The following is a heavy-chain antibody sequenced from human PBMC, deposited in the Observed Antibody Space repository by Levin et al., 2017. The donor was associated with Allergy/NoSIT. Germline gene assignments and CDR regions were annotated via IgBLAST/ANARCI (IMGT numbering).Heavy chain of an antibody. Sequence: SGPTLVKPTQTLTLTCTFSGFSLSTSGMCVSWIRQPPGKALEWLALIDWDDDKYYSTSLKTRLTISKDTSKNQVVLTMTNMDPVDTATYYCARIRRVRGVPYYGMDVWGQGTTVTVSS. CDR1: GFSLSTSGMC. V-gene: IGHV2-70*01. CDR2: IDWDDDK. CDR3: ARIRRVRGVPYYGMDV. D-gene: IGHD3-10*01. J-gene: IGHJ6*02.